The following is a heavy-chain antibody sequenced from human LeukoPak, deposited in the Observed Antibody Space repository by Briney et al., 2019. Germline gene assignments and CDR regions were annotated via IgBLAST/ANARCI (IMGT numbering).Heavy chain of an antibody. CDR1: FDSINTYNSH. CDR3: ARHSGSYYHFDY. V-gene: IGHV4-39*01. CDR2: ISYNENT. D-gene: IGHD1-26*01. J-gene: IGHJ4*02. Sequence: SETLSLTCTVSFDSINTYNSHWGWVRQPPGTGLEWIGSISYNENTYYNPSLKGRVTISVDTSKNQFSLKLSSVTAADTAVYYCARHSGSYYHFDYWGQGTLVTVSS.